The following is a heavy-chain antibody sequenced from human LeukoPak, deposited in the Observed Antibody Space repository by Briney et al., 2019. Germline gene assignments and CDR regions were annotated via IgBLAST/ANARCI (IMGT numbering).Heavy chain of an antibody. J-gene: IGHJ4*02. CDR1: GFTVSSNY. Sequence: GGSLRLSCAASGFTVSSNYMSWVRQPPGKGLEWVSVIYSGGSTYYADSVKGRFTICRDNSKNTLYLQMNSLRAEDTAVYYCARSGGSGSYYIGYWGQGTLGTVSS. D-gene: IGHD3-10*01. CDR3: ARSGGSGSYYIGY. V-gene: IGHV3-66*01. CDR2: IYSGGST.